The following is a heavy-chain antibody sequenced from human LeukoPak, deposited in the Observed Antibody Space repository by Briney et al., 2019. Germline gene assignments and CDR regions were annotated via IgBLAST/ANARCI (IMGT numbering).Heavy chain of an antibody. CDR1: GYTFTGYY. J-gene: IGHJ4*02. D-gene: IGHD1-1*01. Sequence: ASVKVSCKASGYTFTGYYMHWVRQAPGQGLEWMGWINPNSGGTNYAQKFQGRVTMTRDTSISTVYMELSRLRSDDTAVYYCARVPIYNWNDPIDYWGQGTLVTVSS. V-gene: IGHV1-2*02. CDR2: INPNSGGT. CDR3: ARVPIYNWNDPIDY.